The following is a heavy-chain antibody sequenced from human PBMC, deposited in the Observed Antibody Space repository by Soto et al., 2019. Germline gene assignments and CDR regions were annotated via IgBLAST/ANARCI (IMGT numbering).Heavy chain of an antibody. CDR2: IYYLGST. V-gene: IGHV4-59*01. D-gene: IGHD3-10*01. J-gene: IGHJ4*02. CDR3: ARDGYDGSGRPYPAY. Sequence: SETLSLTCSVSGGSMSEYFWSWIRQSPGKGLEWIGYIYYLGSTDYNPSLKSRVTISVDTSKRQFSLRLTSVTAADTAVYYCARDGYDGSGRPYPAYWGPGTQVTVSS. CDR1: GGSMSEYF.